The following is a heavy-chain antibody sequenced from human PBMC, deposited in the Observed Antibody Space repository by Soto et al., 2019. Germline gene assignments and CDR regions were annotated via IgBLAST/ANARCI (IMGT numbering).Heavy chain of an antibody. J-gene: IGHJ4*02. CDR3: AREHSLSWCFDY. CDR2: MNPNSGNT. D-gene: IGHD6-13*01. CDR1: GYTFTSYD. Sequence: QVQLVQSGAEVKKPGASVKVSCKASGYTFTSYDINWVRQATGQGLEWMGWMNPNSGNTGYAQKFQGRVTMTRNTSLSTAYMELSSLRSDVTSLYYRAREHSLSWCFDYWGQGTLVTVSS. V-gene: IGHV1-8*01.